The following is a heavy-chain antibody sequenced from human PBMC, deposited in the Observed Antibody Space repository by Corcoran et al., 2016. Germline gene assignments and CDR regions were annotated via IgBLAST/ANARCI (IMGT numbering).Heavy chain of an antibody. V-gene: IGHV3-7*01. D-gene: IGHD3-10*01. CDR2: INIDGTQK. CDR3: AGDYGSGSQPS. Sequence: EVQLVQSGGGLAQPGGSLRLSCVVSKFSFSQYWMTWVRQAPGGGLEGVANINIDGTQKHYVASVKGRFTISRANAKNSLDRTMNSLRAGDTAVDYCAGDYGSGSQPSWGQGTLVTVSS. J-gene: IGHJ1*01. CDR1: KFSFSQYW.